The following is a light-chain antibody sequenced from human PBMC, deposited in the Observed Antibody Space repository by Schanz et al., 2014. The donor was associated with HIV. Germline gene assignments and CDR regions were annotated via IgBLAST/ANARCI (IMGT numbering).Light chain of an antibody. J-gene: IGKJ5*01. Sequence: EIVLTQSPAILSLSPGDRATLSCRVSQSVGGNVAWYQQKVGQAPRLVISGASSRAAGFPGRSSASGSGIDFTLTISRLEPEDFAVYYCQQYNDWPPITFGQGTRLEIK. CDR2: GAS. V-gene: IGKV3-11*01. CDR1: QSVGGN. CDR3: QQYNDWPPIT.